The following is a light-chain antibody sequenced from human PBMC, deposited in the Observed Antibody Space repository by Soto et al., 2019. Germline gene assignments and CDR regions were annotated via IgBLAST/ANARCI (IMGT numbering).Light chain of an antibody. Sequence: NFMLTQPHSVSESPGKTVTISCTRSSGSIASNYVQWFQQRPGSAPTTVIYEDNQRPSGVPDRFSGSIDSSSNSASLTISGLKTEDEADYYCQSYDSSLSGSVVFGGGTKLTVL. CDR2: EDN. V-gene: IGLV6-57*04. CDR3: QSYDSSLSGSVV. CDR1: SGSIASNY. J-gene: IGLJ2*01.